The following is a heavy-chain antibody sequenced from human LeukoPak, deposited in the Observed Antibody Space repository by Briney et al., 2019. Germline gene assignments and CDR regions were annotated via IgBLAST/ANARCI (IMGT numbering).Heavy chain of an antibody. V-gene: IGHV3-53*01. Sequence: PGGSLRLSCAASGFTVSSNYMSWVRQAPGKGLEWVSVIYSGGSSYYADSVKGRFTISRDNSKNTLYLQMNSLRAEDTAVYSCARGSPHLADAFDIWGQGTMVTVSS. D-gene: IGHD3-3*02. J-gene: IGHJ3*02. CDR1: GFTVSSNY. CDR3: ARGSPHLADAFDI. CDR2: IYSGGSS.